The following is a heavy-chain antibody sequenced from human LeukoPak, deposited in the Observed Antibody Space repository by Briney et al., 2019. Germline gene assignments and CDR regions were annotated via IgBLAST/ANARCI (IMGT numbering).Heavy chain of an antibody. CDR2: ISYDGSKK. Sequence: GGSLRLSCAASGFTFSYYSIHWVRQAPGKGLEWVAVISYDGSKKYYADSVKGRFTISRDNSKNTLDLQMNSLRPEHTALYYCARGGIAPNENFGYWGQGTLVTVSS. J-gene: IGHJ4*02. CDR3: ARGGIAPNENFGY. D-gene: IGHD1-26*01. V-gene: IGHV3-30*04. CDR1: GFTFSYYS.